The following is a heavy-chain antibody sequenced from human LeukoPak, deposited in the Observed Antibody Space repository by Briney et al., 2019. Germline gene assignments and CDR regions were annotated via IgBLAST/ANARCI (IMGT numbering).Heavy chain of an antibody. CDR2: INHSGSN. J-gene: IGHJ6*03. CDR1: GGSFSGYY. D-gene: IGHD3-22*01. Sequence: PSETLSLTCAVYGGSFSGYYWSWIRQTPGKGLEWIGEINHSGSNNYNPSLKSRVTISVDTSKNQFSLNVSSVTAADTAVYYCARGWINYDSYYYYMDVWGKGTTVTISS. V-gene: IGHV4-34*01. CDR3: ARGWINYDSYYYYMDV.